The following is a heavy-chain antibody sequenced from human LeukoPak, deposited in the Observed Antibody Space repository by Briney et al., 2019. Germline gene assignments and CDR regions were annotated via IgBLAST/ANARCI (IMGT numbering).Heavy chain of an antibody. CDR2: ISGSAST. J-gene: IGHJ5*02. Sequence: PGGSLRLSCAASGFTFGIYAMSWVRQAPGKGLEWVSGISGSASTDYADSVKGRFTISRDNSKNTVFLQMNSLRAEDTGVYYCANRISGSSSWGQGTLVTVSS. CDR1: GFTFGIYA. CDR3: ANRISGSSS. D-gene: IGHD3-10*01. V-gene: IGHV3-23*01.